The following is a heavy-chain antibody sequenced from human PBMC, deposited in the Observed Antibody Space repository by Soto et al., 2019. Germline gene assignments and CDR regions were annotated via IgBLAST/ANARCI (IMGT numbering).Heavy chain of an antibody. J-gene: IGHJ4*02. CDR1: GYTFSNFW. V-gene: IGHV5-51*01. CDR3: ARGAVAGHAWVDY. CDR2: IYPGDSDT. D-gene: IGHD6-19*01. Sequence: PGESLKISCQSSGYTFSNFWIGWVRQLPGKGLEWMGIIYPGDSDTRYSPSFQGQVTISADKSISTAYLQWSSLKASDTAMYYCARGAVAGHAWVDYWGQGTLVTVSS.